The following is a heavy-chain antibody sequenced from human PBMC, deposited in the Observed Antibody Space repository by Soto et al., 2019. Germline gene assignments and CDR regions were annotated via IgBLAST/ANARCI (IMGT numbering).Heavy chain of an antibody. V-gene: IGHV3-23*01. CDR2: ISGRGVDT. CDR3: AKDQTDVTLFDY. D-gene: IGHD2-21*02. Sequence: GGALRLSCAASGFSFSSLAVSWVRQAPGKGLEWVSSISGRGVDTLYADSVKGRFTISRDNSRNTLYLQVNSLRAEDTAVYYCAKDQTDVTLFDYWGQGTLVTVSS. J-gene: IGHJ4*02. CDR1: GFSFSSLA.